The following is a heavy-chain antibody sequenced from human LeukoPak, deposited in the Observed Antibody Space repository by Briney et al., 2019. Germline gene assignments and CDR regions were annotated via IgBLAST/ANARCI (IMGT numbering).Heavy chain of an antibody. J-gene: IGHJ4*02. CDR1: GGSFSGYY. CDR3: ARARRNSSGWAYYFDY. Sequence: SETLPLTCAVYGGSFSGYYWSWIRQPPGKGLEWIGEINHSGSTNYNPSLKSRVTISVDTSKNQFSLKLSSVTAADTAVYYCARARRNSSGWAYYFDYWGQGTLVTVSS. V-gene: IGHV4-34*01. CDR2: INHSGST. D-gene: IGHD6-19*01.